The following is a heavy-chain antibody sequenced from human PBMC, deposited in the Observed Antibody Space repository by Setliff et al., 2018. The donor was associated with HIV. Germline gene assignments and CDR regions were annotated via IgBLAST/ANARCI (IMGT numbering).Heavy chain of an antibody. Sequence: SVKVSCKTSGGTFSSYGISWVRQAPGQGLEWMGGIIPMFGTGFYAQKFQGRVTITTDESRSTAYMELSSLRSEDTAVYYCARQHQMVLGYWGQGTLVTVSS. CDR3: ARQHQMVLGY. D-gene: IGHD2-8*01. CDR2: IIPMFGTG. J-gene: IGHJ4*02. CDR1: GGTFSSYG. V-gene: IGHV1-69*05.